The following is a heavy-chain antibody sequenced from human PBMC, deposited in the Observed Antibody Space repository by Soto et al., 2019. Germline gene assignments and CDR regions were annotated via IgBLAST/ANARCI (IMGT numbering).Heavy chain of an antibody. CDR2: IIPIFGTA. V-gene: IGHV1-69*13. D-gene: IGHD2-2*02. J-gene: IGHJ5*02. CDR3: ARLRYCSSTSCYREGFDP. CDR1: GGTFSSYA. Sequence: GASVKVSCKASGGTFSSYATSWVRQAPGQGLEWMGGIIPIFGTANYAQKFQGRVTITADESTSTAYMELSSLRSEDTAVYYCARLRYCSSTSCYREGFDPWGQGTLVTVSS.